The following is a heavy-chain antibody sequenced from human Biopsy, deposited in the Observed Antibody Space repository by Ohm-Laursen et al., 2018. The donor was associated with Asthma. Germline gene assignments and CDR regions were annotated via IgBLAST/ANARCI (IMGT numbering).Heavy chain of an antibody. Sequence: SLRLSCTASGFSFSNFAIHWVRQAPGKGLEWVAVMSFDGRQTYYADSVKGRFTITRDNSKNTLYLQMNSLRAEDTAVYYCAKERYYDFWSGYPIWGQGTMVTVSS. V-gene: IGHV3-30*18. D-gene: IGHD3-3*01. CDR3: AKERYYDFWSGYPI. CDR2: MSFDGRQT. J-gene: IGHJ3*02. CDR1: GFSFSNFA.